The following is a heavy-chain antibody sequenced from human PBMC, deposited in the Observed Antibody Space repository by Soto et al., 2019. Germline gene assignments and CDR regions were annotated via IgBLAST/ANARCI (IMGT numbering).Heavy chain of an antibody. J-gene: IGHJ4*02. CDR1: GGTFSSYT. D-gene: IGHD6-6*01. CDR3: AIAARRDQFDY. Sequence: SVKVSCKASGGTFSSYTISWVRQAPGQGLEWMGRIIPILGIANYAQKFQGRVTITADKSTSTAYMELSSLRSEDTAVYYRAIAARRDQFDYWGQGTLVTVSS. CDR2: IIPILGIA. V-gene: IGHV1-69*02.